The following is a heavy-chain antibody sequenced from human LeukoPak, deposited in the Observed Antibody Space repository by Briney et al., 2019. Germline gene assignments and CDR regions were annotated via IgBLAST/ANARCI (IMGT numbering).Heavy chain of an antibody. Sequence: GGSLRLSCAASGLTFSSYEMNWVRQAPGKGLEWVSYISSSGSTIYYADSVKGRFTISRDNAKNSLYLQMNSLRAEDTAVYYCARAEDWFDPWGQGTLVTVSS. CDR1: GLTFSSYE. J-gene: IGHJ5*02. CDR2: ISSSGSTI. CDR3: ARAEDWFDP. V-gene: IGHV3-48*03.